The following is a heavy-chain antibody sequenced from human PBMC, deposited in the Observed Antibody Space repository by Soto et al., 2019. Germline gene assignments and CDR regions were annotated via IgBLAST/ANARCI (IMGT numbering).Heavy chain of an antibody. D-gene: IGHD2-15*01. J-gene: IGHJ4*02. V-gene: IGHV3-7*01. Sequence: PGGSLRLSCAASGFIFNSYWLSWVRQAPGKGLEWVANIKHDGRETYYVDSVKGRFTISRDNAKNSLYLQMISLRAEDTAIYYCTRQTLVVPVFDYWGQGALVTVSS. CDR1: GFIFNSYW. CDR2: IKHDGRET. CDR3: TRQTLVVPVFDY.